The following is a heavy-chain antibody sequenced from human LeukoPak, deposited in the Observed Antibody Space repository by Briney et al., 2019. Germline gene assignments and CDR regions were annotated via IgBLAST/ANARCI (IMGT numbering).Heavy chain of an antibody. Sequence: GGSLRLSCAPSGFTFSDYYMSWIRQAPGKGREWVSYISSSGSTIYYADSVKGGFTISRDNATSSLYLQMNSLRAEDTAVYYCARDQDYCSGGSCYSNFDFRAAGYWGQGTLVTVSS. J-gene: IGHJ4*02. D-gene: IGHD2-15*01. CDR3: ARDQDYCSGGSCYSNFDFRAAGY. V-gene: IGHV3-11*04. CDR1: GFTFSDYY. CDR2: ISSSGSTI.